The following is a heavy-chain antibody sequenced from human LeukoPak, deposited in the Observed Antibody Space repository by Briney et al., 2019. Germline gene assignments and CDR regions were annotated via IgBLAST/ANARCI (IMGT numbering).Heavy chain of an antibody. J-gene: IGHJ4*02. V-gene: IGHV3-73*01. CDR1: GFTFSGSA. D-gene: IGHD3-22*01. CDR3: TTPPYYYDSSGYQWEYYFDY. CDR2: IRSKSNSYAT. Sequence: GGSLRLSCAASGFTFSGSAMHWVRQASGKGLEWVGRIRSKSNSYATAYAASVKGRFTISRDDSKKTAYLQMNSLKTEDTAVYCCTTPPYYYDSSGYQWEYYFDYWGQGTLVTVSS.